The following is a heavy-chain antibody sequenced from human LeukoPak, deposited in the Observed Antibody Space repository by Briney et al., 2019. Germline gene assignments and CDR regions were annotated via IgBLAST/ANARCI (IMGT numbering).Heavy chain of an antibody. J-gene: IGHJ4*02. V-gene: IGHV3-30*02. CDR3: ARVARGYSSSWYKVGTEDDY. Sequence: GGSLRLSCAASGFTFSSYGMHWVRQAPGKGLEGVAFIRYDGSNKYYADSVKGRFTISRDNSKNTLYLQMNSLRAEDTAVYYCARVARGYSSSWYKVGTEDDYWGQGTLVTVSS. CDR1: GFTFSSYG. D-gene: IGHD6-13*01. CDR2: IRYDGSNK.